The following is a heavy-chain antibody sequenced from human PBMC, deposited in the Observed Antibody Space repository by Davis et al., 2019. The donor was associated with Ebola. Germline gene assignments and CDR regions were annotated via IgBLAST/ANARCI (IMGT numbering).Heavy chain of an antibody. J-gene: IGHJ6*04. Sequence: GESLKIPCSASGFPFSNQAMNWVLQALVKGLEWFSSIRDSCDSPNYAGSVKGRFTISRDNSKNTLDLQMNSLRVEDTAVYYCARHTPNPGGARYHGMDVWGEGTTGTVSS. D-gene: IGHD4/OR15-4a*01. CDR2: IRDSCDSP. V-gene: IGHV3-23*01. CDR3: ARHTPNPGGARYHGMDV. CDR1: GFPFSNQA.